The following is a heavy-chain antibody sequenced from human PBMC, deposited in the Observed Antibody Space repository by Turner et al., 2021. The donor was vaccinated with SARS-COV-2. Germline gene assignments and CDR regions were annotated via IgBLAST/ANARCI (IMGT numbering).Heavy chain of an antibody. Sequence: QVQLVQSGAEVRKPGASVKVSCKASGYTFTSYGLSWVRQAPGQGLEWLGWISAYNGYTNFAQKFQGRVTMTTDTSTRTASLELRSLTSDDTAVYDCARGPSYGDYEYWGQGTLITVSS. V-gene: IGHV1-18*01. CDR3: ARGPSYGDYEY. D-gene: IGHD4-17*01. CDR2: ISAYNGYT. J-gene: IGHJ4*02. CDR1: GYTFTSYG.